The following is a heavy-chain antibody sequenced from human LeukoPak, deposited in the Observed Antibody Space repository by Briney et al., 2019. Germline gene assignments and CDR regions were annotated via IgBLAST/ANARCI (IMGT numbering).Heavy chain of an antibody. J-gene: IGHJ4*02. CDR1: GYTLTSYG. V-gene: IGHV1-18*01. D-gene: IGHD2-21*02. CDR3: ARDAVSTVTAGGIDY. CDR2: ISAYSGNT. Sequence: GASVKASCKASGYTLTSYGISWVRQAPGQGLEWMAWISAYSGNTEYAENIQGRVTMTTDTSTSTAYMELRSLRSDDTAVYYCARDAVSTVTAGGIDYWGQGTLVTVSS.